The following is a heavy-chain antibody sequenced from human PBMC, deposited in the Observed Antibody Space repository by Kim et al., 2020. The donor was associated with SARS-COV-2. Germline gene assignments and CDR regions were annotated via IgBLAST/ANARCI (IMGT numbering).Heavy chain of an antibody. V-gene: IGHV4-4*02. Sequence: YNPSLQSRLTISVDKSKNQFSLKLSSVTAADTAVYYCARLGSSGWYFYDPWGQGTLVTVSS. CDR3: ARLGSSGWYFYDP. J-gene: IGHJ5*02. D-gene: IGHD6-19*01.